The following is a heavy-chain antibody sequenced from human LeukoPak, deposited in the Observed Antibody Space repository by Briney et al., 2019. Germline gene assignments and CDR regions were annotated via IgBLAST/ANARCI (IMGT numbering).Heavy chain of an antibody. J-gene: IGHJ4*02. V-gene: IGHV4-34*01. CDR1: GGSFSGYY. CDR3: ARGEPGYYYDSSGYYYFDY. D-gene: IGHD3-22*01. CDR2: INHSGST. Sequence: ETLSLTCAVYGGSFSGYYWSWIRQPPGKGLEWIGEINHSGSTNYNPSLKSRATISVDTSKNQFSLKLSSVTAADTAVYYCARGEPGYYYDSSGYYYFDYWGQGTLVTVSS.